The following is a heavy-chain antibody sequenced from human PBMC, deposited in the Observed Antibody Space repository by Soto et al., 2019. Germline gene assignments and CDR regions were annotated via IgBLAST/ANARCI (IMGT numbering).Heavy chain of an antibody. CDR2: ISGSSIGT. V-gene: IGHV3-23*01. CDR3: ASGGYCTSASCRPTYFDY. D-gene: IGHD2-2*01. Sequence: GSLRLSCAASGLTFSSYAMSWVRQAPGKGLEWVSAISGSSIGTYYADSVKGRFTISRDNSKNTLYLQMNSLRVEDTALYYCASGGYCTSASCRPTYFDYRGQGIPVTVSS. CDR1: GLTFSSYA. J-gene: IGHJ4*02.